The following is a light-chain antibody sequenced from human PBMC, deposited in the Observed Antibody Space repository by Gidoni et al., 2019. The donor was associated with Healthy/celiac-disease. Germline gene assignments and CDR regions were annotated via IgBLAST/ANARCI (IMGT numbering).Light chain of an antibody. CDR2: DAS. Sequence: EIVMTQSPATLSVSPGERATLSCRASQSVSSNLAWYQQKPGQAPRLLIYDASTRATGIPARFSGSGSGTEFTLTISSRQSEDFAVYYCQQHSNWPPRTFGQGTKVEIK. CDR3: QQHSNWPPRT. CDR1: QSVSSN. J-gene: IGKJ1*01. V-gene: IGKV3-15*01.